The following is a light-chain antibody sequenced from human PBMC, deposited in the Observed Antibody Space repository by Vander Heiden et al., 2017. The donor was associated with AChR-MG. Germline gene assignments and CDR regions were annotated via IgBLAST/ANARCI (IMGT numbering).Light chain of an antibody. CDR2: DAS. J-gene: IGKJ4*01. CDR3: QQRSNWPLT. CDR1: QSVSSY. V-gene: IGKV3-11*01. Sequence: DIVLTQSPATLSLSPGERATLSCRASQSVSSYLAWYQQKPGQSPRLLIYDASNRATGVPARFSASGSGTDFTLTISSLEPEDFAVYYCQQRSNWPLTFGGGTKVEIK.